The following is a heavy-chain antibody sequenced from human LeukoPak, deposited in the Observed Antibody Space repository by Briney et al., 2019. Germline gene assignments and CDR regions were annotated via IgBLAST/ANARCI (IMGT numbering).Heavy chain of an antibody. D-gene: IGHD1-1*01. J-gene: IGHJ5*02. CDR1: GFTFSTYS. Sequence: GGALRLSCAASGFTFSTYSMNWVRLAPGKGLEWVSSISSSSSYIYYADSVKGRFTISRDNAKNSLYLQMNSLRAEDTAVYNCARERNGWFDPWGQGTLVTVSS. CDR3: ARERNGWFDP. CDR2: ISSSSSYI. V-gene: IGHV3-21*01.